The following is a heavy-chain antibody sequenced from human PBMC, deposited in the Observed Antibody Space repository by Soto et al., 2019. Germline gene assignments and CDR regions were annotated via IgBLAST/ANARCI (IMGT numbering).Heavy chain of an antibody. J-gene: IGHJ5*02. D-gene: IGHD3-3*01. CDR3: ARDTHEFWNSYFFDP. CDR2: ISAYNGQT. CDR1: CYPFDTYG. V-gene: IGHV1-18*01. Sequence: SVEGSSKGSCYPFDTYGINWVRQAPGQRPEWMGWISAYNGQTDYAQNFQGRVTMATDTSTNTAYMELRNLRSDDTAVYYCARDTHEFWNSYFFDPWGPGTLVTVYS.